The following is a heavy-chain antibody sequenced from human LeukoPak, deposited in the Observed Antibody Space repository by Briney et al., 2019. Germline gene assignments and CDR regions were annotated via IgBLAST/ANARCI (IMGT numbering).Heavy chain of an antibody. CDR2: ISYDGSNK. CDR1: GFTFSSYA. D-gene: IGHD5-18*01. CDR3: ARENEDTAMETEPQTFDY. Sequence: GGSLRLSCAASGFTFSSYAMHWVRQAPGKGLEWVAVISYDGSNKYYADSVKGRFTISRDNSKNTLYLQMNSLRAEDTAVYYCARENEDTAMETEPQTFDYWGQGTLVTVSS. V-gene: IGHV3-30*04. J-gene: IGHJ4*02.